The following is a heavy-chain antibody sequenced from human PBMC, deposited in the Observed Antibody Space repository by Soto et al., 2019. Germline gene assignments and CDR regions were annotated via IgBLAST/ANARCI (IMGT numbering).Heavy chain of an antibody. Sequence: QITLRASGPPLVKPTQTLTLSCTLSGFSINTGGVGVGWIRQPPGKAPEWLALLYWNDDAWYSPSLRYRLSVTKDASENRVVLTMTHLDPTDTGTYYCAKRRAISNKLFFDHWGQGALVTVSS. J-gene: IGHJ4*02. CDR2: LYWNDDA. CDR3: AKRRAISNKLFFDH. CDR1: GFSINTGGVG. D-gene: IGHD4-4*01. V-gene: IGHV2-5*01.